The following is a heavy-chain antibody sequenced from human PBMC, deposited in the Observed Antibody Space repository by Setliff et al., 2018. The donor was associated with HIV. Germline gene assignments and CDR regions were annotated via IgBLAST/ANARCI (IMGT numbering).Heavy chain of an antibody. CDR2: IYTSGDT. Sequence: SETLSLTCTVSGGSIDSGNYDWNWVRQPGGKGLEWIGRIYTSGDTNYNPSLKSRVTISMDTSKKQFSLKLRSVTAADTAVYYCAREAEQDYDVVTETLVEGAYIQFWGQGSLVTVSS. CDR3: AREAEQDYDVVTETLVEGAYIQF. V-gene: IGHV4-61*02. D-gene: IGHD3-9*01. CDR1: GGSIDSGNYD. J-gene: IGHJ1*01.